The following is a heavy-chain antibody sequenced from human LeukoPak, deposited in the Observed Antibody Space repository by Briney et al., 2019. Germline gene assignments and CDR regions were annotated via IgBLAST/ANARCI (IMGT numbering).Heavy chain of an antibody. CDR1: GFTFSSYR. V-gene: IGHV3-7*03. J-gene: IGHJ4*02. D-gene: IGHD3-10*01. CDR2: IKQDGSEK. CDR3: ARENYYGSGSYCFDY. Sequence: GGSLRLSCAASGFTFSSYRMSWVRQAPGKGLEWVANIKQDGSEKYYVDSVKGRFTISRDNAKNSLYLQMNSLRAEDTAVYYCARENYYGSGSYCFDYWGQGTLVTVSS.